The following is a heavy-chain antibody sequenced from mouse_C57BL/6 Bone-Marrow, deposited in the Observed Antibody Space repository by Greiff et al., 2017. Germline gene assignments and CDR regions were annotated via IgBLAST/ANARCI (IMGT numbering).Heavy chain of an antibody. CDR3: ARDYSNYFYAMDY. J-gene: IGHJ4*01. Sequence: QVQLQQPGAELVMPGASVKLSCKASGYTFTSYWMHWVKQRPGQGLEWIGEIDPSDSYTNYNQKFKGKSTLTVDKSSSTAYMQLRSLTSEDSAVYYCARDYSNYFYAMDYWGQGTSVTVSS. CDR1: GYTFTSYW. CDR2: IDPSDSYT. V-gene: IGHV1-69*01. D-gene: IGHD2-5*01.